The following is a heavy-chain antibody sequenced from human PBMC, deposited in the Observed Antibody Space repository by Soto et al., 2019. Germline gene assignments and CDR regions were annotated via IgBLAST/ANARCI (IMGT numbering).Heavy chain of an antibody. CDR1: DYSIITGYY. V-gene: IGHV4-38-2*02. CDR2: MYHSGTT. J-gene: IGHJ4*02. Sequence: SETLAVSCTFSDYSIITGYYWGWIRQSPGEGLEWIVSMYHSGTTYYNPSLKSRVTISIDTSKNKFSLKLTSVTSAGTAVYFCARVEFGPIDYWGKGTLVTVSS. D-gene: IGHD3-16*01. CDR3: ARVEFGPIDY.